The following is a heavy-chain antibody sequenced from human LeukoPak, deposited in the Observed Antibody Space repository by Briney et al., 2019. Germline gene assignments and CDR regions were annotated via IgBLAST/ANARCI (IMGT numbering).Heavy chain of an antibody. V-gene: IGHV3-30*18. CDR2: ISFDATNK. J-gene: IGHJ4*02. CDR3: AKDSSADDSSGYSYYFDY. Sequence: GGSLRLSCAASGFTFSSYGMHWVRHAPGEGLEWVAVISFDATNKYYADSVKGRFTISRDNSKNTLYLQMNSLRAEDTAVYYCAKDSSADDSSGYSYYFDYWGQGTLVTVSS. CDR1: GFTFSSYG. D-gene: IGHD3-22*01.